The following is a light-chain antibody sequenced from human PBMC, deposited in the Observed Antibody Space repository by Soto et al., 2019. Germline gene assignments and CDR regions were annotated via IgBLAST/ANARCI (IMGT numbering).Light chain of an antibody. J-gene: IGLJ2*01. V-gene: IGLV2-14*01. CDR1: SSDVGFYNH. CDR2: AVS. CDR3: SSYTSSSSHVV. Sequence: QSALTQPASVSGSPGQSITISCTGASSDVGFYNHVSWYQQHPGKAPKLMIYAVSNRPSGVSNRFSGSKSGNTASLTISGLQAEDEADYYCSSYTSSSSHVVFGGGTKLTVL.